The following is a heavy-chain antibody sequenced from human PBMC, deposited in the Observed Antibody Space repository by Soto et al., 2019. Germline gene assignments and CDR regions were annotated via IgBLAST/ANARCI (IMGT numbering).Heavy chain of an antibody. Sequence: EVPLLQSGGGLVQPGGSLRLSCAVSGFTFSSYTMAWVRQAPGKGLEWVSSISGSGGSPNYADSVQGRFTISRDNPKNTLYLQMNSLRAEDTASYYCAKARCSGGTCHVPDYWGQGVLVTVSA. CDR1: GFTFSSYT. CDR3: AKARCSGGTCHVPDY. V-gene: IGHV3-23*01. D-gene: IGHD2-15*01. J-gene: IGHJ4*02. CDR2: ISGSGGSP.